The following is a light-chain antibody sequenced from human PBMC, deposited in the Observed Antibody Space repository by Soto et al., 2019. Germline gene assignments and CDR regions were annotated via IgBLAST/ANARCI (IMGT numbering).Light chain of an antibody. CDR1: SSNIGDNF. V-gene: IGLV1-51*01. CDR2: DNY. CDR3: GTWDSSLNGYVV. Sequence: QSALTQPPSVSAAPGQTVTISCSGTSSNIGDNFVSWYQHLPGTAPKLLIYDNYKRPSGIPDRFSGSKAGTSATLGITGLQTGDEADYYCGTWDSSLNGYVVFGGGTKVTVL. J-gene: IGLJ2*01.